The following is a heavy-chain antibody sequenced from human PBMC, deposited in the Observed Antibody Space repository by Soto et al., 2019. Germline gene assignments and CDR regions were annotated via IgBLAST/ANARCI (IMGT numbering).Heavy chain of an antibody. CDR2: IYPGDSNT. Sequence: ESLKISCKTSGYSFRSYWIGCVRQMPWKGLEWMGIIYPGDSNTRYSPSFQGKVTISADKSISTAFLQWSSLKAADSAMYYCARHLHSDSVHISPVSPDYWGQGTLVTVSS. J-gene: IGHJ4*02. CDR3: ARHLHSDSVHISPVSPDY. D-gene: IGHD4-4*01. CDR1: GYSFRSYW. V-gene: IGHV5-51*01.